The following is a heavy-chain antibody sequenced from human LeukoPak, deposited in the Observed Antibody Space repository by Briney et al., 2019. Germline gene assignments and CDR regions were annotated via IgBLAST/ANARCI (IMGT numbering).Heavy chain of an antibody. Sequence: GGSLRLSCTVSGFTVSINSMSWVRQAPGKGLEWVSFIYSGGNTHYSDSVKGRFTVSRDNSKNTLYLQMNSLRAEDTAVYYCAVVLRYFDWFAFDYWGQGTLVTVSS. CDR1: GFTVSINS. D-gene: IGHD3-9*01. CDR3: AVVLRYFDWFAFDY. V-gene: IGHV3-53*05. CDR2: IYSGGNT. J-gene: IGHJ4*02.